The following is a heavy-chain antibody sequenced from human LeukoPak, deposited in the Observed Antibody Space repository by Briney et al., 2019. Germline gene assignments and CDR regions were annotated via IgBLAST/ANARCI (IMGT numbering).Heavy chain of an antibody. CDR2: IIPIFGTA. CDR3: ARVSQRGPLDY. CDR1: GYTFTSYG. J-gene: IGHJ4*02. V-gene: IGHV1-69*05. Sequence: SVKVSCKASGYTFTSYGISWVRQAPGQGLEWMGRIIPIFGTANYAQKFQGRVTITTDESTSTAYMELSSLRSEDTAVYYCARVSQRGPLDYWGQGTLVTVSS.